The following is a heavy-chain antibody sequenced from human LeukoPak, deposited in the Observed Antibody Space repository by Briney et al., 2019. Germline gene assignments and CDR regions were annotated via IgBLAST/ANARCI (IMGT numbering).Heavy chain of an antibody. CDR1: GLTFSSYE. CDR2: ISSSGSSI. CDR3: ARDSHKFDSSGYHPDAFDI. D-gene: IGHD3-22*01. V-gene: IGHV3-48*03. J-gene: IGHJ3*02. Sequence: TGGSLRLSCAASGLTFSSYEMNWVRQAPGKGLEWVSYISSSGSSIYYADSVKGRFTISRDNAKKSLYLQMHSLRAEDTAVYYCARDSHKFDSSGYHPDAFDIWGQGTMVTVSS.